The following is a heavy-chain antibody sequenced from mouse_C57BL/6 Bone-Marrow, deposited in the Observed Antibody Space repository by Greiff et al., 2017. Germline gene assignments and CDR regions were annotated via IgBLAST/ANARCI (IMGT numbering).Heavy chain of an antibody. CDR2: IDPSDSET. CDR3: ARNYGSSDAMDY. V-gene: IGHV1-52*01. D-gene: IGHD1-1*01. J-gene: IGHJ4*01. Sequence: QVQLQQPGAELVRPGSSVKLSCKASGYTFTSYWMHWVKQRPIQGLEWIVNIDPSDSETHYNQKFKDKATLTVDKSSSTAYMQLSSLTSEDSAVYYCARNYGSSDAMDYWGQGTSVTVSS. CDR1: GYTFTSYW.